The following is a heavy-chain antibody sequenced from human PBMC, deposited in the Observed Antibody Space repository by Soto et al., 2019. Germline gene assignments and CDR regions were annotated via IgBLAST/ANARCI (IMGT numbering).Heavy chain of an antibody. V-gene: IGHV3-9*01. CDR3: AKDHYGSAIYGMDV. CDR1: GFRFEDYA. Sequence: EVQLVESGGGLVQPGRSLRLSCAASGFRFEDYAMHWVRQAPGKGLEWVSGIAWNSDIIGYADSVKGRFTISRDNGKNSLDLQMNRLRPEDTALYYCAKDHYGSAIYGMDVWGQGTTVTVSS. D-gene: IGHD3-10*01. J-gene: IGHJ6*02. CDR2: IAWNSDII.